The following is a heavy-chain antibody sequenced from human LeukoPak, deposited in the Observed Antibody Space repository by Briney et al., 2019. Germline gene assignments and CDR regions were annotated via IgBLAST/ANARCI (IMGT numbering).Heavy chain of an antibody. CDR1: GGSISSYY. J-gene: IGHJ5*02. V-gene: IGHV4-59*01. CDR2: IYYSGST. CDR3: ARDYGDYGWFDP. Sequence: SETLSLTCTVPGGSISSYYWSWIRQPPGKGLEWIGYIYYSGSTNYNPSLKSRVTISVDTSKNQFSLKLSSVTAADTAVYYCARDYGDYGWFDPWGQGTLVTVSS. D-gene: IGHD4-17*01.